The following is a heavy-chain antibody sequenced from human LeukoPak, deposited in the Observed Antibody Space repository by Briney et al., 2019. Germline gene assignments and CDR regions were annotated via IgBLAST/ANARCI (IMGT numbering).Heavy chain of an antibody. Sequence: GRSLRLSCAASGFTFSSYGMHWVRQAPGKGLEWVANIKQDGSEKYYVDSVKGRFTISRDNAKNSLYLQMNSLRAEDTAVYYCARGVTEGGYWGQGTLVTVSS. D-gene: IGHD1-14*01. V-gene: IGHV3-7*03. J-gene: IGHJ4*02. CDR2: IKQDGSEK. CDR1: GFTFSSYG. CDR3: ARGVTEGGY.